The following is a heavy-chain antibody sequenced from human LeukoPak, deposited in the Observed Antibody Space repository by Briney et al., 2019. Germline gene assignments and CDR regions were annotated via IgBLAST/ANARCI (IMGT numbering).Heavy chain of an antibody. CDR3: AKAPRPGWEPQPYYYYYGMDV. Sequence: GGSLRLSCAASGFTFSSYGMHWVRQAPGKGLEWVAVISYDGSNKYYADSVKGRFTISRDNSKNTLYLQMNSLRAEDTAVYYCAKAPRPGWEPQPYYYYYGMDVWGQGTTVTVSS. J-gene: IGHJ6*02. V-gene: IGHV3-30*18. D-gene: IGHD1-26*01. CDR2: ISYDGSNK. CDR1: GFTFSSYG.